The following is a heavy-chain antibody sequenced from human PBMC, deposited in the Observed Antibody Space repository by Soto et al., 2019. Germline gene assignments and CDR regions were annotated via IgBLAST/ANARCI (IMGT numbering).Heavy chain of an antibody. CDR3: ARLPPTTVTRPHFDY. J-gene: IGHJ4*02. CDR1: GFTFSNYW. CDR2: INGDESST. V-gene: IGHV3-74*01. D-gene: IGHD4-17*01. Sequence: GGSLRLSCAASGFTFSNYWMHWVRQTPGKGLVWVSRINGDESSTTYADSVKGRFTISRDNAKNTLYLQMNSLRAEDTAVYYCARLPPTTVTRPHFDYWGQGTLVTVSS.